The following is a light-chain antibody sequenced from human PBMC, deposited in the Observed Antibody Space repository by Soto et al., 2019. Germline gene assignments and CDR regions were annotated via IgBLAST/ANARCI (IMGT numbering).Light chain of an antibody. CDR2: DAS. Sequence: DIQMTTSPSTLSASVGDRVTITCRASQSISGWLAWYQQRPGKAPKLLIYDASNLESGVPSRFSGSGSGTEFTLTISSLQADDFATYYCQQYNSYSVTVGQGTKVDIK. J-gene: IGKJ1*01. V-gene: IGKV1-5*01. CDR1: QSISGW. CDR3: QQYNSYSVT.